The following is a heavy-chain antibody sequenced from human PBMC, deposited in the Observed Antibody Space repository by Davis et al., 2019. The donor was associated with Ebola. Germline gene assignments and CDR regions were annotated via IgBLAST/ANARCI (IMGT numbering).Heavy chain of an antibody. J-gene: IGHJ4*02. V-gene: IGHV4-39*07. Sequence: SETLSLTCTVSGGSISSSSYYWGWIRQPPGKGLEWFGSLYYGGSTYYNPSLKSRVTISVDTSRNQFSLKLSSVTAADTAVYYCARDRTPYYYDSTGYYFDYWGQGTLVTVST. D-gene: IGHD3-22*01. CDR3: ARDRTPYYYDSTGYYFDY. CDR1: GGSISSSSYY. CDR2: LYYGGST.